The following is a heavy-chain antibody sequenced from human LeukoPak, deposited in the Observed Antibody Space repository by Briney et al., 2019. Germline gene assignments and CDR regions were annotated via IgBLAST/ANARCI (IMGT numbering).Heavy chain of an antibody. CDR3: AKGYCSSTSCYEFDY. J-gene: IGHJ4*02. V-gene: IGHV3-9*03. CDR1: GFTFDDYA. Sequence: PGGSLRLSCAASGFTFDDYAMHWVRQAPGKGLEWVSGISWNSGSIGYADSVKGRFTISRDNAKNSLYLQVNSLRAEDMALYYCAKGYCSSTSCYEFDYWGQGTLVTVSS. CDR2: ISWNSGSI. D-gene: IGHD2-2*01.